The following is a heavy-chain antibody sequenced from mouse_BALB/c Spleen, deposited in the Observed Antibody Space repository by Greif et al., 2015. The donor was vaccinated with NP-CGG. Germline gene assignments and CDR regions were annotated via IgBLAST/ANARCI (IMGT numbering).Heavy chain of an antibody. D-gene: IGHD1-1*01. Sequence: QVQLQQSGPGLVAPSQSLSITCTVSGFSLTSYGVHWVRQPPGKGLEWLGVIWAGGSTNYNSALMSRLSISKDNSKSXVFLKMNSLQTDDTAMYYCARGPLYGRGAMDYWGQGTSVTVSS. CDR3: ARGPLYGRGAMDY. V-gene: IGHV2-9*02. CDR1: GFSLTSYG. J-gene: IGHJ4*01. CDR2: IWAGGST.